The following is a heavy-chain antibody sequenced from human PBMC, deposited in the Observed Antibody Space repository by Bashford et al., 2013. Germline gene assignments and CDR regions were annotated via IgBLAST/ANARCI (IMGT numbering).Heavy chain of an antibody. CDR3: ARDTATVTTYYYGMDV. J-gene: IGHJ6*02. D-gene: IGHD4-17*01. CDR1: GYTFTSYG. V-gene: IGHV1-18*01. Sequence: ASVKVSCKASGYTFTSYGISWVRQAPGQGLEWMGWISAYNGNTNYAQKLQGRVTMTTDTSTSTAYMELRSLRSDDTAVYYCARDTATVTTYYYGMDVWGQGTTVTVSS. CDR2: ISAYNGNT.